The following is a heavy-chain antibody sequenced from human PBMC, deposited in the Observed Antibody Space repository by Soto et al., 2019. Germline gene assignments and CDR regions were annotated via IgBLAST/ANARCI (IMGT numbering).Heavy chain of an antibody. J-gene: IGHJ4*02. D-gene: IGHD1-7*01. CDR1: GYTFTSYY. CDR3: ARAPRPRYNWNYPLDY. CDR2: INPSGGST. V-gene: IGHV1-46*01. Sequence: ASVKVSCKASGYTFTSYYMHWVRQAPGQGLEWMGIINPSGGSTSYAQKFQGRVTMTRDTSTSTVYMELSSLRSEDTAVYYCARAPRPRYNWNYPLDYWGQGTLVTVSS.